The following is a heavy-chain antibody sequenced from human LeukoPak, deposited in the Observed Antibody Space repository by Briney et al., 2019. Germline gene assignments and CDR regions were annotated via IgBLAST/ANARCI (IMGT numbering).Heavy chain of an antibody. CDR2: ISAYNGNT. D-gene: IGHD6-19*01. CDR1: GYTFTSSG. J-gene: IGHJ5*02. CDR3: ARAGTRGSGWYWFDP. V-gene: IGHV1-18*01. Sequence: ASVKVSCKASGYTFTSSGISWVRRAPGQGLEWMGWISAYNGNTNYAQRLQGRVTMTTDTSTSTAYMELRSLRSDDTAVYYCARAGTRGSGWYWFDPWGQGTLVTVSS.